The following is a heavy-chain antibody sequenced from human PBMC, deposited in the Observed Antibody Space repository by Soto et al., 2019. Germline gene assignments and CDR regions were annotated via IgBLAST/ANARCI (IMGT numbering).Heavy chain of an antibody. D-gene: IGHD2-8*02. Sequence: QVQLQQWGAGLLKPSETLSLTCAVYGGSFSGYYWTWICKPPGTGLEWIGEINHSGSTNYNPSLXXPXTXXXXXXXXXXXXXXXSVTAAXXAXYYCARDKITGLFDYWGQGNLVTVSS. CDR2: INHSGST. CDR3: ARDKITGLFDY. J-gene: IGHJ4*02. V-gene: IGHV4-34*01. CDR1: GGSFSGYY.